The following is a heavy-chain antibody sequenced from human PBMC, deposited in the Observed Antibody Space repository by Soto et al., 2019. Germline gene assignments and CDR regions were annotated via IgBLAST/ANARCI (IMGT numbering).Heavy chain of an antibody. V-gene: IGHV3-23*01. J-gene: IGHJ4*02. CDR2: ISGSGSGT. D-gene: IGHD1-7*01. Sequence: PGGSLRLSCVASGFTFSTYAMTWVRQAPGRGLEWVSAISGSGSGTNYADSVKGRFTVSRDNSKNILSLRMNSLRAEDTAVYYCAKETPPTTCFDYWGPGTLVTVSS. CDR3: AKETPPTTCFDY. CDR1: GFTFSTYA.